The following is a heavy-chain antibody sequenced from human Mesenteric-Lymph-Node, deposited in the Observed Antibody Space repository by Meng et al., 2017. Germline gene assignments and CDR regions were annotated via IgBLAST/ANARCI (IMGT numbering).Heavy chain of an antibody. J-gene: IGHJ4*02. D-gene: IGHD3-16*01. Sequence: SQTLSLTCAVSGFSISTGYYWGWIRQPPGKGLEWIGSIYHSVKTYYNPSLNNRATISLDMSKNQFSLTLNSVTAADTAVYYCARAPQPRSGGYYFDYWGQGTLVTGSS. CDR3: ARAPQPRSGGYYFDY. CDR1: GFSISTGYY. CDR2: IYHSVKT. V-gene: IGHV4-38-2*01.